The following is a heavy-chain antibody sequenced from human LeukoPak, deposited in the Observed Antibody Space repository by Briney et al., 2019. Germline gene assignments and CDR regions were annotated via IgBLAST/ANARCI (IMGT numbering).Heavy chain of an antibody. CDR3: TTRACHAGGCSSSFYYYYGLHF. CDR2: IIPIFGTA. Sequence: ASVKVSCKASGNSISNYAVSWVRQAPGQGFEWMGGIIPIFGTADYAQKFQGRVTITADQSTSTTYMAPSSLKSEDTATYYCTTRACHAGGCSSSFYYYYGLHFWGQGTTVSVSS. D-gene: IGHD3-16*01. V-gene: IGHV1-69*13. CDR1: GNSISNYA. J-gene: IGHJ6*02.